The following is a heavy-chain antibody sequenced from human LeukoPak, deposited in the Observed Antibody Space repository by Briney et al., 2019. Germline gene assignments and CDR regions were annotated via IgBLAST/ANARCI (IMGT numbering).Heavy chain of an antibody. Sequence: SSETLSLTCTVSGGSINSTSYYGGWIRQPPGRGREWIGNIYYSGSTYYNPSLKSRVTISVDTSKNQFSLKLSSVTAADTAVYYCARFQTYYGGFSWFDPWGQGTLVTVSS. CDR3: ARFQTYYGGFSWFDP. V-gene: IGHV4-39*01. J-gene: IGHJ5*02. D-gene: IGHD3-16*01. CDR1: GGSINSTSYY. CDR2: IYYSGST.